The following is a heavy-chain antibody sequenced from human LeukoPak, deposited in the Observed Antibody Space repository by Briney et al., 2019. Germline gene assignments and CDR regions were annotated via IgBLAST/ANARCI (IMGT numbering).Heavy chain of an antibody. CDR1: GFTFSSYA. CDR3: AKSKGGNSYDFWSGRWDLNDY. D-gene: IGHD3-3*01. V-gene: IGHV3-23*01. Sequence: GGSLRLSCAASGFTFSSYAMSWGRQAPGKGLEWVSAISGSGGSTYYADSVKGRFTISRDNSKNTLYLQMNSLRAEDTAVYYCAKSKGGNSYDFWSGRWDLNDYWGQGTLVTVSS. CDR2: ISGSGGST. J-gene: IGHJ4*02.